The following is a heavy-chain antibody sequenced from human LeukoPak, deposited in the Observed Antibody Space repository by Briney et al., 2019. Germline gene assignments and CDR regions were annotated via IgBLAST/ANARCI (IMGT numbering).Heavy chain of an antibody. Sequence: GESLKISGKASGFSFTSYWIGWVRQMPGKGLEWMGIIFPRDSNTRYSPSFQGQVTISADKSISTAYLQWSSLKASDTAMYYCAVPSPSPTSSDYWGQGTLVTVSS. CDR3: AVPSPSPTSSDY. CDR1: GFSFTSYW. J-gene: IGHJ4*02. CDR2: IFPRDSNT. D-gene: IGHD2-2*01. V-gene: IGHV5-51*01.